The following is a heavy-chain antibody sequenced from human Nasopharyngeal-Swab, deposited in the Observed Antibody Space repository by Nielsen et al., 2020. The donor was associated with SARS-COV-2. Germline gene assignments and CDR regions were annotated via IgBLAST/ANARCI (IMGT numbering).Heavy chain of an antibody. D-gene: IGHD3-9*01. CDR1: RFTFTSSA. CDR3: AAAYYDILTGLDYYYYYGMDV. V-gene: IGHV1-58*02. CDR2: IVVGSGNT. Sequence: SVKVSCKASRFTFTSSAMQWVRQARGQRLEWIGWIVVGSGNTNYAQKFQERVTITRDMSTSTAYMELSSLRSEDTAVYYCAAAYYDILTGLDYYYYYGMDVWGQGTTVTVSS. J-gene: IGHJ6*02.